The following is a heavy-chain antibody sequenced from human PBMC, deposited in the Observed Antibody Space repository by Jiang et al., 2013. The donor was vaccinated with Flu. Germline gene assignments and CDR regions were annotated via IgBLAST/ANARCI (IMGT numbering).Heavy chain of an antibody. CDR3: ASGYCASASCYDYYYMDV. J-gene: IGHJ6*03. CDR1: GDSVSSNSAT. V-gene: IGHV6-1*01. CDR2: TYYRSKWYN. Sequence: SGDSVSSNSATWNWIRQSPSRGLEWLGRTYYRSKWYNNYAVSVKSRITINPDTSKNQFSLQLNSVTPEDTAVYYCASGYCASASCYDYYYMDVWGKGTTVTVSS. D-gene: IGHD2-2*01.